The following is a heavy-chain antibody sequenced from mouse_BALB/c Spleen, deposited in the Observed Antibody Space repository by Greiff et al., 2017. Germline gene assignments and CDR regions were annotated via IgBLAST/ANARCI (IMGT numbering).Heavy chain of an antibody. CDR1: GFTFSSFG. Sequence: EVKLVESGGGLVQPGGSRKLSCAASGFTFSSFGMHWVRQAPEKGLEWVAYISSGSSTIYYADTVKGRFTISRDNPKNTLFLQMTSLRSEDTAMYYCARYNVYAMDYWGQGTSVTVSS. V-gene: IGHV5-17*02. CDR3: ARYNVYAMDY. CDR2: ISSGSSTI. J-gene: IGHJ4*01.